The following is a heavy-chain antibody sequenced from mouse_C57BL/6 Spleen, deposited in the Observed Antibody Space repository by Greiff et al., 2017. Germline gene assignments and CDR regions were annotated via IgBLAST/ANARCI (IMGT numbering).Heavy chain of an antibody. Sequence: VQLKQSGPELVKPGASVKISCKASGYSFTGYYMNWVKQSPEKSLEWIGEINPSTGGTKYNEKFKSKATLTVDKPSSTAYMQLSSLTSEDSAVYYCAIINFSYYFDDWGQGTTLTVSS. D-gene: IGHD1-2*01. CDR1: GYSFTGYY. J-gene: IGHJ2*01. CDR2: INPSTGGT. V-gene: IGHV1-42*01. CDR3: AIINFSYYFDD.